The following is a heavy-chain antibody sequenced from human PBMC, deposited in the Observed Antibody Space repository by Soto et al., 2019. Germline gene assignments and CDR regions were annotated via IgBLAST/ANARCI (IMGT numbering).Heavy chain of an antibody. Sequence: SVKVSCKASGGTFSSYAISWVRQAPGQGLEWMGWIIPTFGTANYAQKFQGRVTITADKSTSTAYMELSSLRSEDTAVYYCARDIDSHGYYYGMDVWGQGNTVTVSS. CDR3: ARDIDSHGYYYGMDV. J-gene: IGHJ6*02. V-gene: IGHV1-69*06. CDR2: IIPTFGTA. CDR1: GGTFSSYA. D-gene: IGHD1-26*01.